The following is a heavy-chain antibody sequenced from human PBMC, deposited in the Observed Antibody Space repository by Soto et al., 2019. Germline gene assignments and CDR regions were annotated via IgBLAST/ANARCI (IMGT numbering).Heavy chain of an antibody. V-gene: IGHV3-64*04. J-gene: IGHJ6*03. Sequence: GGSLRLSCSASGFTLSSFTMHWVRQAPGKGLEYVSTISSNGGSTYYADSVKGRFTISRDNSKNTLYLQMNSLRAEDTAVYYCAKVGGTSIMWWWGYYMDVWGKGNTVTVSS. D-gene: IGHD2-21*01. CDR3: AKVGGTSIMWWWGYYMDV. CDR2: ISSNGGST. CDR1: GFTLSSFT.